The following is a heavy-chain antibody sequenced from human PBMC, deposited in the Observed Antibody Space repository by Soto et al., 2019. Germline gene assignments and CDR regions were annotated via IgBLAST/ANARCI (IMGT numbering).Heavy chain of an antibody. J-gene: IGHJ3*02. CDR1: GYTFTSYY. V-gene: IGHV1-46*01. CDR3: ARAGLRRAFDI. Sequence: ASVKVSCKASGYTFTSYYMHWARQAPGQGLEWMGIINPSGGSTSYAQKFQGRVTMTRDTSTSTVYMELSSLRSEDTAVYYCARAGLRRAFDIWGQGTMVTVSS. D-gene: IGHD5-12*01. CDR2: INPSGGST.